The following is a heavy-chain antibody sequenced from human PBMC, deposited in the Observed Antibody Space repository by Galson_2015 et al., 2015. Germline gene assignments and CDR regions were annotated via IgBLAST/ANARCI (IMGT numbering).Heavy chain of an antibody. CDR3: ARGGSSSWPDAFDI. Sequence: CAISGDSVSSNSAAWNWIRQSPSRGLEWLGRTSYRSKWYNDYAVSVKSRITINPDTSKNQFSLQLNSVTPEDTAVYYCARGGSSSWPDAFDIWGQGTMVTVSS. CDR2: TSYRSKWYN. V-gene: IGHV6-1*01. CDR1: GDSVSSNSAA. J-gene: IGHJ3*02. D-gene: IGHD6-13*01.